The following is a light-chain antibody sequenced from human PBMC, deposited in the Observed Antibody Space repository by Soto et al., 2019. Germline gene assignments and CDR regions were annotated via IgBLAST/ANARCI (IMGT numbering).Light chain of an antibody. CDR3: QSYDSSLSGLL. Sequence: QLVLTQPPSVSGAPGQRVTISCTGSSSNIGAGYDVHWYQQLPGTAPKLLIYGNSNRPSGVPDRFSGSKSGTSASLAITGLQAEDEADYYCQSYDSSLSGLLFGGGTKVTVL. J-gene: IGLJ3*02. V-gene: IGLV1-40*01. CDR1: SSNIGAGYD. CDR2: GNS.